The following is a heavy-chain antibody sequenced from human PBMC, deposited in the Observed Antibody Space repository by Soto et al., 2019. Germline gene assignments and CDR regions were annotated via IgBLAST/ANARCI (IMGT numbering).Heavy chain of an antibody. D-gene: IGHD6-13*01. CDR2: IIPIFGTA. CDR1: GDVISRYL. J-gene: IGHJ4*02. Sequence: SLNLHCKSSGDVISRYLVSCGSMAPGQGLEWMGGIIPIFGTADYAQNFQGRVTISADESTSTAYMELSSLRSEDTAVYYCARGVSGGYTCLDFRVQGTLVPGSS. CDR3: ARGVSGGYTCLDF. V-gene: IGHV1-69*13.